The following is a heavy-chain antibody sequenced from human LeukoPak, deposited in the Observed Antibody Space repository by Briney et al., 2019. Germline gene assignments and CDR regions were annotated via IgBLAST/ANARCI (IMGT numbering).Heavy chain of an antibody. Sequence: PGGSLRLPCAASGFTFSNAWMSWVRQAPGKGLEWVGRIKSKTDGGTTDYAAPVKGRFTISRDDSKNTLYLQMNSLKTEDTAVYYCTTESAYCGGDWYSGYWGQGTLVTVSS. CDR1: GFTFSNAW. D-gene: IGHD2-21*02. J-gene: IGHJ4*02. CDR2: IKSKTDGGTT. V-gene: IGHV3-15*01. CDR3: TTESAYCGGDWYSGY.